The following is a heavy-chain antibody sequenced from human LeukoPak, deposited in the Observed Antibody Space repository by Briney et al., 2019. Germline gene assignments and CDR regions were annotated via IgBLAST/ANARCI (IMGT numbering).Heavy chain of an antibody. CDR3: AKMAAAGTIPYYFDY. D-gene: IGHD6-13*01. J-gene: IGHJ4*02. Sequence: GGSLRLSCAASVFTFSSYAMSCVRQAPGKGLEWGSAISGSGGSAYYADSVKGRFTISRDNSKNTLYLQMDSLRAEDTAVYYCAKMAAAGTIPYYFDYWGQGTLVTVSS. CDR2: ISGSGGSA. V-gene: IGHV3-23*01. CDR1: VFTFSSYA.